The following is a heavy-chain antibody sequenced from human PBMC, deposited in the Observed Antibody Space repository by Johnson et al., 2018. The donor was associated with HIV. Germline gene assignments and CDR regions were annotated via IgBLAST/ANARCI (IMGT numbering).Heavy chain of an antibody. V-gene: IGHV3-20*04. D-gene: IGHD2-15*01. CDR1: GFTFDDYG. CDR2: INWNGGST. J-gene: IGHJ3*02. Sequence: VQLVESGGSVVRPGGSLRLSCAASGFTFDDYGMSWVRQAPGKGLEWVSGINWNGGSTGYADSVKGRFTISRDNSKNTLYVQMNSLRAEDTAVYYCAKDAYCSGGRCYGFGAFDIWGQGTKVTVSS. CDR3: AKDAYCSGGRCYGFGAFDI.